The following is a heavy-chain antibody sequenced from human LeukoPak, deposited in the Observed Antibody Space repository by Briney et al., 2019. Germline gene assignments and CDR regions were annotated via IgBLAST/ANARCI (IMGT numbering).Heavy chain of an antibody. J-gene: IGHJ6*03. D-gene: IGHD3-10*01. Sequence: SETLSLTCIVSGGSISAGDYYCSWIRQPAGKGLEWIGRIYTTGSTNYNPSLKSRVTISVDTSKNQFSLKLSSVTAADTAVYYCARELRFGRYYYYMDVWGKGTTVTISS. CDR2: IYTTGST. V-gene: IGHV4-61*02. CDR3: ARELRFGRYYYYMDV. CDR1: GGSISAGDYY.